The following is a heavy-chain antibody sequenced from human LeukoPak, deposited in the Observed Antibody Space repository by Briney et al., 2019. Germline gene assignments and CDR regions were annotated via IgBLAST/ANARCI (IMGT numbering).Heavy chain of an antibody. J-gene: IGHJ4*02. Sequence: RASVKLSCKASGYTFTSYGISWVRQAPRQGHEWMGWISAYNGNPTTAQTLQGRGTMNKERSTTTAYWELRRLGSDDTAADYCARAYDSLTGRADFDYWGQGTLVTVSS. CDR3: ARAYDSLTGRADFDY. CDR1: GYTFTSYG. V-gene: IGHV1-18*01. D-gene: IGHD3-9*01. CDR2: ISAYNGNP.